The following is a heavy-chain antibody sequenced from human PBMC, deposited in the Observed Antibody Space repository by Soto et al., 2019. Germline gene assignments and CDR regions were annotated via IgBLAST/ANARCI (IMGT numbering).Heavy chain of an antibody. D-gene: IGHD3-10*01. CDR1: GGSFSGYY. J-gene: IGHJ4*02. CDR2: INHSGST. V-gene: IGHV4-34*01. CDR3: AIRLNYYGSGSRSRSDY. Sequence: SETLSLTCAVYGGSFSGYYWSWIRQPPGKGLEWIGEINHSGSTNYNPSLKSRVTISVDTSKNRFSLKLSSVTAADTAVYYCAIRLNYYGSGSRSRSDYWGKGTMVTVSS.